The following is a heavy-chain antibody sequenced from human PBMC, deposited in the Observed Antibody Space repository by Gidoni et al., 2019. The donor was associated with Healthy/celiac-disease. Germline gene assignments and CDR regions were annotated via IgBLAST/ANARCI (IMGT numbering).Heavy chain of an antibody. CDR1: GYTFTSYA. V-gene: IGHV7-4-1*02. Sequence: QVQLVQSGSELKKPGASVKVSCKASGYTFTSYAMNWVRQAPGQGLEWMGWINTNTGNPTYAQGFTGRFVFSLDTSVSTAYLQISSLKAEDTAVYYCARDIPPPNYYDSSGYYPSLDYWGQGTLVTVSS. CDR3: ARDIPPPNYYDSSGYYPSLDY. CDR2: INTNTGNP. D-gene: IGHD3-22*01. J-gene: IGHJ4*02.